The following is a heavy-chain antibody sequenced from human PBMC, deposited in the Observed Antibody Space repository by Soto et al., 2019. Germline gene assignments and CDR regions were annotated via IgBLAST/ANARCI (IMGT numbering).Heavy chain of an antibody. D-gene: IGHD3-22*01. V-gene: IGHV1-24*01. Sequence: GASVKVSCKVSGYTLTELSMHWVRQAPGKGLEWMGGFDPEDGETIYAQKFQGRVTMTEDTSTDTAYMELSSLRSEDTAVYYCATRYDSSGYYLSHAEYFQHWGQGTLVTVSS. CDR1: GYTLTELS. CDR3: ATRYDSSGYYLSHAEYFQH. J-gene: IGHJ1*01. CDR2: FDPEDGET.